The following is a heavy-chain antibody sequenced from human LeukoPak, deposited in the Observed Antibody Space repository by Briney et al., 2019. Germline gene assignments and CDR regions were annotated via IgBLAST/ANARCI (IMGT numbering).Heavy chain of an antibody. J-gene: IGHJ4*02. Sequence: GESLKISCKGSGYSFTSYWIGWVRQMPGKGLEWMGIICPGDSDTRYSPSFQGQVTISADKSISTAYLQWSSLKASDTAMYYCARNPPNYYDSSGYYPFFDYWGQGTLVTVSS. CDR2: ICPGDSDT. V-gene: IGHV5-51*01. CDR3: ARNPPNYYDSSGYYPFFDY. D-gene: IGHD3-22*01. CDR1: GYSFTSYW.